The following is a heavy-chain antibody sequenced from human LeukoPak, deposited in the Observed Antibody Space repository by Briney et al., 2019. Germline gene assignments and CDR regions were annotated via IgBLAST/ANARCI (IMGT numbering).Heavy chain of an antibody. D-gene: IGHD2-2*02. V-gene: IGHV1-8*01. CDR2: MNPNSGNT. Sequence: ASVKVSCKASGYTFTSYDINWVRQATGQGLEWMGWMNPNSGNTGYAQKFQGRVTMTRNTSISTAYMELSSLRSEDTAVYYCARAPEDPAAIPLNWFDPWGQGTLVTVSS. CDR1: GYTFTSYD. J-gene: IGHJ5*02. CDR3: ARAPEDPAAIPLNWFDP.